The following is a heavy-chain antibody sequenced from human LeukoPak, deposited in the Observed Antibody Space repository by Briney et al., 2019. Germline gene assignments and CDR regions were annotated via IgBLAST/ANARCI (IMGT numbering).Heavy chain of an antibody. Sequence: PGGSLRLSCAASGFTFNNYCMHWVRQVPGKGLVWVSRINSDGSSTTYAESVKGRFTISRDNAKNTLYLQMNSLRAEDTAVYYCARGINWFDPWGQGTLVTVSS. CDR2: INSDGSST. J-gene: IGHJ5*02. CDR3: ARGINWFDP. CDR1: GFTFNNYC. V-gene: IGHV3-74*01.